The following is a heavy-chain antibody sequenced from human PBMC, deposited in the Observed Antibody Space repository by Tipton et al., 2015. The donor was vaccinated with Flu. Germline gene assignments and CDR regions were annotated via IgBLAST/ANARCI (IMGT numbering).Heavy chain of an antibody. Sequence: TLSLTCGVSGDSIRSSNYYWGWIRQPPGKGLEWIGNTFHSGNTYLNPSLKSRVTISIDTSKNEFSLKLSSVTAADTAVYYCASEGAKGYWGQGTLVTVSS. J-gene: IGHJ4*02. CDR2: TFHSGNT. V-gene: IGHV4-39*07. D-gene: IGHD3-16*01. CDR1: GDSIRSSNYY. CDR3: ASEGAKGY.